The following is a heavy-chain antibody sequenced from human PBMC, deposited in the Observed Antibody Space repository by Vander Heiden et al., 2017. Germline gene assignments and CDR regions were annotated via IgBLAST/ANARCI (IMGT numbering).Heavy chain of an antibody. V-gene: IGHV1-69*01. J-gene: IGHJ4*02. Sequence: QVQLVQSGAEVKKPGSSVKVSCKAPGGTFSSYAISWVRQAPGQGLEWRGGIIPIFGTANYAQKFQGRVTITADESTSTAYMELSSLRSEDTAVYYCARLPRGYSYGYYFDYWGQGTLVTVSS. CDR3: ARLPRGYSYGYYFDY. CDR2: IIPIFGTA. D-gene: IGHD5-18*01. CDR1: GGTFSSYA.